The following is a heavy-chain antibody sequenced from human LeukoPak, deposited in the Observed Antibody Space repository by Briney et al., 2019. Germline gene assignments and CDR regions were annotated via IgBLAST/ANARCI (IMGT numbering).Heavy chain of an antibody. CDR2: ISGSGGST. J-gene: IGHJ6*02. V-gene: IGHV3-23*01. CDR3: AKYPDQFYYYYGMDV. CDR1: GFTFSSYA. Sequence: GGSLRLSCAASGFTFSSYAMSGVRQAPGKGLEWVSAISGSGGSTYYVDSVKGRFTISRDNSKNTLYLQMNSLRAEDTAVYYCAKYPDQFYYYYGMDVWGQGTTVTVSS.